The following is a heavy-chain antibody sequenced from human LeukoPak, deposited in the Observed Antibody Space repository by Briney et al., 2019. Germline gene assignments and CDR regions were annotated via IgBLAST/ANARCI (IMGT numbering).Heavy chain of an antibody. D-gene: IGHD5-12*01. CDR2: IYSGGST. Sequence: GGSLRLSCAASGFTVSSNYMSWVRQAPGKGLEWVSVIYSGGSTYYADSVKCRFTISRDNSKNTLYLQMNSLRAEDTAVYYCARVRDGYNYYVSSRGAFDIWGQGTMVTVSS. V-gene: IGHV3-66*01. J-gene: IGHJ3*02. CDR3: ARVRDGYNYYVSSRGAFDI. CDR1: GFTVSSNY.